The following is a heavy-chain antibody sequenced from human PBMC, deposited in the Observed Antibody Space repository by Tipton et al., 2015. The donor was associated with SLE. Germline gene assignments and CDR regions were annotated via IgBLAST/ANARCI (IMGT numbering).Heavy chain of an antibody. CDR3: ARLVGGRAARPGYFDY. J-gene: IGHJ4*02. CDR2: IYYSGTT. CDR1: GGSISSSSDY. Sequence: TLSLTCTVSGGSISSSSDYWGWIRQPPGKGLEWIGVIYYSGTTYYNPPLKSRLTISVDTSKNHFSLKRTSVTAADTALYYCARLVGGRAARPGYFDYWGQGTLVTVSS. V-gene: IGHV4-39*01. D-gene: IGHD6-6*01.